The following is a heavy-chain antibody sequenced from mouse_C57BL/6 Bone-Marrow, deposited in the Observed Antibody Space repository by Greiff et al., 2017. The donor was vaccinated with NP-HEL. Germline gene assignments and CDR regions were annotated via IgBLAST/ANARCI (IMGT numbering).Heavy chain of an antibody. D-gene: IGHD3-3*01. CDR2: IDPSDSET. Sequence: QVQLQQPGAELVRPGSSVKLSCKASGYTFTSYWMHWVKQRPIQGLEWIGNIDPSDSETHYNQKFKDKATLTVDKSSSTAYMQLSSLTSEDSAVYYCAREGLGRLWFAHWGQGTLVTVSA. CDR3: AREGLGRLWFAH. CDR1: GYTFTSYW. J-gene: IGHJ3*01. V-gene: IGHV1-52*01.